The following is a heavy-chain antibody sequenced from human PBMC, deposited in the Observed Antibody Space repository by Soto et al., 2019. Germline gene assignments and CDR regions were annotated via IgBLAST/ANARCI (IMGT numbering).Heavy chain of an antibody. CDR1: GFTFSNYA. V-gene: IGHV3-23*01. J-gene: IGHJ4*02. D-gene: IGHD1-26*01. CDR3: AKALVGEVGATDY. Sequence: PGGSLRLSCTASGFTFSNYAMSWVRQAPGKGLEWVSAITRTDSTYYADSVKGRFTISRDNSRNTLYLQMNSLGAEDAALYYCAKALVGEVGATDYWGQGTLVTVSS. CDR2: ITRTDST.